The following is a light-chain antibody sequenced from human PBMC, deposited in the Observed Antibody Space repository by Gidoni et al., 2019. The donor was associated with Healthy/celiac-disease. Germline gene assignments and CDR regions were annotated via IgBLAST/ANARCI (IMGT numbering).Light chain of an antibody. Sequence: DIALTPSPGTLSLSPGERATLSCRASQSVSSSYLACYQQKPGQAPRLLISGASSRATGIPDRFSGSGSGTDFTLTISRLEPEDVAVYYCQQYGSSPRTFGQGTKVEIK. J-gene: IGKJ1*01. CDR2: GAS. CDR1: QSVSSSY. CDR3: QQYGSSPRT. V-gene: IGKV3-20*01.